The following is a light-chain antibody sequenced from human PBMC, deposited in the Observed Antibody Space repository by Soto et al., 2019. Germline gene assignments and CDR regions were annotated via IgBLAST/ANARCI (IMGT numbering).Light chain of an antibody. V-gene: IGLV2-14*01. J-gene: IGLJ1*01. Sequence: QSVLTQPASVSGSPGQSITISCIGTSSDVGGYNYVSWYQQHPGKAPKLMIYDVSNRPSGVSNRFSGSKSGNTASLTISGLQAEDEADYYCSSYTSSSTLVYVFGTGTKVTV. CDR2: DVS. CDR1: SSDVGGYNY. CDR3: SSYTSSSTLVYV.